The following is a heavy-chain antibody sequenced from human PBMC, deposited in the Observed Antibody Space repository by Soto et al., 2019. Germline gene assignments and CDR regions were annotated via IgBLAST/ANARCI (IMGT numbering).Heavy chain of an antibody. CDR1: GGSFSGYY. CDR2: INHSGST. CDR3: SSDNHRDLFDF. Sequence: WGTLALTCAVYGGSFSGYYMTWVRQPPGTGLEWIGEINHSGSTNYNPSLKSRVTISVDTSKNQFSLKLTSVTAADTAVFFCSSDNHRDLFDFWGQGTPVTVSS. J-gene: IGHJ4*01. V-gene: IGHV4-34*01. D-gene: IGHD1-1*01.